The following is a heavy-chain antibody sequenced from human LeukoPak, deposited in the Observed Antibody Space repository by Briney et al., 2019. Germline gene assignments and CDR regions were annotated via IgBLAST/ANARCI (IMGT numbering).Heavy chain of an antibody. CDR1: GGTFSSYA. CDR2: IIPIFGTA. Sequence: GSSVKVSCKASGGTFSSYAISWVRQAPGQGLEWMGGIIPIFGTANYAQKLQGRVTMTTDTSTSTAYMELRSLRSDDTAVYYCARVRYSYGLDYWGQGTLVTVSS. V-gene: IGHV1-69*05. CDR3: ARVRYSYGLDY. D-gene: IGHD5-18*01. J-gene: IGHJ4*02.